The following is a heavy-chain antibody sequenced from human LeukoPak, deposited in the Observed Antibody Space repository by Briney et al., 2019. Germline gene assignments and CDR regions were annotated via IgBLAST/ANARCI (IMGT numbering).Heavy chain of an antibody. CDR3: ARGRPVTPVSAIDY. CDR2: IYYSGST. V-gene: IGHV4-59*01. CDR1: GGSISSYY. J-gene: IGHJ4*02. D-gene: IGHD1-14*01. Sequence: PSETLSLTCTVSGGSISSYYWSWIRQPPGKGLEWIGYIYYSGSTNYNPSLKSRVTISVDTSKNQFSLKLSSVTAADTAVYFCARGRPVTPVSAIDYWGQGTLVTVSS.